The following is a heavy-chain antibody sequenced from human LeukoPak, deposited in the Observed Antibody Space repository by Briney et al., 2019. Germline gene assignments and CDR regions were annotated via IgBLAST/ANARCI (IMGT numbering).Heavy chain of an antibody. CDR2: ISGSGGST. D-gene: IGHD5-12*01. J-gene: IGHJ3*02. CDR3: AKDLGIGYSGQMDAFDI. Sequence: PGGSLRLSCAASGFTFSSYAMSWVRQAPGKGLEWGSAISGSGGSTYYADSVKGRFTISRENSKNTLYLQMNRLRAEDTAVYYCAKDLGIGYSGQMDAFDIWGQGTMVTVSS. V-gene: IGHV3-23*01. CDR1: GFTFSSYA.